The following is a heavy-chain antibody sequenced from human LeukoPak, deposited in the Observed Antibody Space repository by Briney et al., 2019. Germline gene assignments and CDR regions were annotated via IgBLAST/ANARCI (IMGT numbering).Heavy chain of an antibody. CDR3: ARSRVALWSEDDAFDV. D-gene: IGHD3-10*01. CDR2: ISSDSSYI. V-gene: IGHV3-21*01. Sequence: PGGSLRLSCAASRITFRTYSLNWVRQAPGKGLEWVSSISSDSSYIYYADSVKGRFTISRDNAKKSLYLQMNSLRAEDTAVYYCARSRVALWSEDDAFDVRGLGILVTVSS. J-gene: IGHJ3*01. CDR1: RITFRTYS.